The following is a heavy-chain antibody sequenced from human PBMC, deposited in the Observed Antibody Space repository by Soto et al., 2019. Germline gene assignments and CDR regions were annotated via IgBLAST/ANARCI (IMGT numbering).Heavy chain of an antibody. CDR1: VHTGTSYD. D-gene: IGHD6-6*01. J-gene: IGHJ4*02. CDR2: MNPNSGNT. CDR3: AREEDSGRGKLNS. V-gene: IGHV1-8*01. Sequence: EASVKVSCKASVHTGTSYDSNWVRQGTGQGLEWMGWMNPNSGNTGYAQRFQGRITMTTNASISTAYMELSSLRSEDTAVYYRAREEDSGRGKLNSWGQGTPVTVSS.